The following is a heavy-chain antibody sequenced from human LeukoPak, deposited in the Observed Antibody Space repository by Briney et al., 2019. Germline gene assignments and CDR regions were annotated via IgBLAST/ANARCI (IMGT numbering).Heavy chain of an antibody. CDR2: ISSSSSYI. Sequence: GGALRLSCAASGFTFSSYSMNWVRQAPGKGLEGGSSISSSSSYIYYADSVKGRFTISRDNAKNSLYLQMNSLRAEDTAVYYCASGGYCSGGSCLNFDYWGQGTLVTVSS. J-gene: IGHJ4*02. CDR1: GFTFSSYS. V-gene: IGHV3-21*01. CDR3: ASGGYCSGGSCLNFDY. D-gene: IGHD2-15*01.